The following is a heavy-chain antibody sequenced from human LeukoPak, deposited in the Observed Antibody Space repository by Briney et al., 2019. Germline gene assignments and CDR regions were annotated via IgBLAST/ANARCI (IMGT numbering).Heavy chain of an antibody. D-gene: IGHD2-15*01. CDR1: GFTFGDHY. CDR3: AKTARLLDY. Sequence: PGGSLRLSCAASGFTFGDHYMTWVRQVPGKGLEWVSYISPRGTDINYADSVKGRFTISRDNAKNSLFLQMNSLRAEDTAVYYCAKTARLLDYWGQGTLVTVSS. CDR2: ISPRGTDI. V-gene: IGHV3-11*01. J-gene: IGHJ4*02.